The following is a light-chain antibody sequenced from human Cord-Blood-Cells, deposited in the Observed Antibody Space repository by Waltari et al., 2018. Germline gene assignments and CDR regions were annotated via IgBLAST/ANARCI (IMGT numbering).Light chain of an antibody. CDR2: RDS. J-gene: IGLJ2*01. V-gene: IGLV3-1*01. CDR3: QAWDSSTVV. CDR1: KLGDKY. Sequence: SYALTQPPSVSVSPGQTASITCSGDKLGDKYACWYQQKPGHSPVLVIYRDSKRPSGIPERFSGSSSGNTATLTISGTPAMDEADDYCQAWDSSTVVFGGGTKLTVL.